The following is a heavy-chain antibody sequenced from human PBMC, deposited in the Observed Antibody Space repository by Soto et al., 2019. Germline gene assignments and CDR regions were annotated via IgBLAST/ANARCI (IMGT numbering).Heavy chain of an antibody. Sequence: XETLSLTCTVSGGSISSYYWSWIRQPPGKGLEWIGYIYYSGSTNYNPSLKSRVTISVDTSKNQFSLKLSSVTAADTAVYYCARGRYSCGYDYYGMDVWGQGTTVTVSS. CDR1: GGSISSYY. V-gene: IGHV4-59*01. CDR3: ARGRYSCGYDYYGMDV. J-gene: IGHJ6*02. D-gene: IGHD5-18*01. CDR2: IYYSGST.